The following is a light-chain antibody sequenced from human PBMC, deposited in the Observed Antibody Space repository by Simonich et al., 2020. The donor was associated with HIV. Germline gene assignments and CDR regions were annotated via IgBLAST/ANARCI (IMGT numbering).Light chain of an antibody. CDR1: SSNTGAGYD. J-gene: IGLJ3*02. Sequence: QSVLTQPPSVSGAPGQRVTISCTGSSSNTGAGYDVHWYQQLPGTAPNLHINCNSYRPAGVPDRFSGSKSGTSASLAITGLQAEDEADYYCQSYDSSLSGWVFGGGTKLTVL. V-gene: IGLV1-40*01. CDR3: QSYDSSLSGWV. CDR2: CNS.